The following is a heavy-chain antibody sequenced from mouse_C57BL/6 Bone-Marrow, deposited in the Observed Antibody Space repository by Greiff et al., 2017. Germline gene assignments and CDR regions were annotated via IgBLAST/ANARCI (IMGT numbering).Heavy chain of an antibody. CDR1: GFNIKDDY. Sequence: VHVKQSGAELVRPGASVKLSCTASGFNIKDDYMHWVKQRPEQGLEWIGWIDPENGDTEYASKFQGKATITADTSSNTAYLQLSSLTSEDTAVYYCTSYDGYCYAMDYWGQGTSVTVSS. CDR2: IDPENGDT. D-gene: IGHD2-3*01. J-gene: IGHJ4*01. CDR3: TSYDGYCYAMDY. V-gene: IGHV14-4*01.